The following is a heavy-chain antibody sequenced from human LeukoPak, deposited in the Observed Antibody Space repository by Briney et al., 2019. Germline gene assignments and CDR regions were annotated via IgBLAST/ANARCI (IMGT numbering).Heavy chain of an antibody. J-gene: IGHJ4*02. CDR3: AKVQPRDYTFDY. CDR1: GGSISSGDYY. Sequence: SETLSLTCTVSGGSISSGDYYWSWIRQPPGKGLEWIGYIYYSGSTYYNPSLKSRVTISVDTSKNQFSLKLSSVTAADTAVYYRAKVQPRDYTFDYWGPGTLVTVSS. CDR2: IYYSGST. V-gene: IGHV4-30-4*01. D-gene: IGHD4-4*01.